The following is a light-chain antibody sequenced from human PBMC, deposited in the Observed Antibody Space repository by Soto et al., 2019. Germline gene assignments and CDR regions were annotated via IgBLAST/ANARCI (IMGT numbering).Light chain of an antibody. Sequence: QSALTQPASVSGSPGQSITISCTGTSNDVGSYNFVSWYQQHPGQAPKLMIYEATKRPSGVSNRFSGSKSGNTASLTISGLQAEDEADYHCSSYAGSRTLLFGGGTKLTVL. CDR2: EAT. CDR1: SNDVGSYNF. J-gene: IGLJ2*01. V-gene: IGLV2-23*01. CDR3: SSYAGSRTLL.